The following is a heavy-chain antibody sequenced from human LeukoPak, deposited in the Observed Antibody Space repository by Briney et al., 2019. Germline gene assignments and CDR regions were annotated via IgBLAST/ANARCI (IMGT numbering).Heavy chain of an antibody. CDR3: VISPNTYYFDY. V-gene: IGHV3-53*01. D-gene: IGHD2-2*02. Sequence: GGPLRLSCAASGVTVNSHYMSWVRQAPGKGLEWVSVIYSGGSTYYADSVKGRFTISRDSSKNTLYLQMNSLRAEDTAVYYCVISPNTYYFDYWGQGTLVTVSS. CDR2: IYSGGST. J-gene: IGHJ4*02. CDR1: GVTVNSHY.